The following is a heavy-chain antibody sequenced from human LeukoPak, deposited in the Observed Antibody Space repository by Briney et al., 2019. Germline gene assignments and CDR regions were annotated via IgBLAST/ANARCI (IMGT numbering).Heavy chain of an antibody. CDR2: ISSSSSTI. CDR1: GFTFSSYS. J-gene: IGHJ4*02. CDR3: AREHEPMVVAATGFDY. D-gene: IGHD2-15*01. Sequence: PGGSLRLSCAASGFTFSSYSMNWVRQAPGKGLEWVSCISSSSSTIYYADSVKGRFTISRDNAKNSLYLQMNSLRDEDTAVYYCAREHEPMVVAATGFDYWGQGTLVTVSS. V-gene: IGHV3-48*02.